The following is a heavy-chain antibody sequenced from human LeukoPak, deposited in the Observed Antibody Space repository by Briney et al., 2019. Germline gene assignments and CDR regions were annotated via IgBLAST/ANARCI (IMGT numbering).Heavy chain of an antibody. CDR2: IKLDGSEK. CDR1: GFTFSTYF. Sequence: GGSLRLSCAASGFTFSTYFMSWVRQAPGKGLEWVATIKLDGSEKYYVDSVKGRFTISRDNAKNSLYVQMNSLRAEDTAVYYCAKPPGLRRLDPWGQGTLVTVSS. D-gene: IGHD5-12*01. CDR3: AKPPGLRRLDP. J-gene: IGHJ5*02. V-gene: IGHV3-7*03.